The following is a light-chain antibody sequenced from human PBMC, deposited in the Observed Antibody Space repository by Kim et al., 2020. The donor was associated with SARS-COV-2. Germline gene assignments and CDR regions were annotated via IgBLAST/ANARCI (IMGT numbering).Light chain of an antibody. Sequence: ASVGDRVTVTCQASQDIYIYLNWYQQRPGKAPKLLIYDASNLGTGVPSRFSGSGSGTDFTFTISSLQPEDVATYYCQQCDNLPITFGQGTRLEIK. CDR1: QDIYIY. CDR3: QQCDNLPIT. CDR2: DAS. V-gene: IGKV1-33*01. J-gene: IGKJ5*01.